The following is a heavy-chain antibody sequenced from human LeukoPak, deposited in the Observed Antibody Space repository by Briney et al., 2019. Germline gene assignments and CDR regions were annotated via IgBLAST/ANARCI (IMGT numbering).Heavy chain of an antibody. J-gene: IGHJ6*03. V-gene: IGHV3-43D*03. Sequence: GGPLRLSCAASGFTFDDYTMHWVRQAPGKGLEWVSLISWDGGSTYYADSVKGRFTISRDNSKNSLYLQMNSLRAEDTALYYCAKADSGTHTSMDVWGKGTTVTVSS. CDR1: GFTFDDYT. CDR3: AKADSGTHTSMDV. D-gene: IGHD6-25*01. CDR2: ISWDGGST.